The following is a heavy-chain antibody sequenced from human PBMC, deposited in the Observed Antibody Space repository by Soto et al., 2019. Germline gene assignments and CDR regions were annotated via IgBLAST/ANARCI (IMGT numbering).Heavy chain of an antibody. CDR1: GGTFSNYV. CDR3: ARDMTRTVVPYFDF. J-gene: IGHJ4*02. Sequence: QVQLVQSGAEVKTPGSSVKVSCKASGGTFSNYVVNWVRQAPGQGLEWMGRIIPISGAANYAQKFQGRVTITADKSTSTSYMELSSLRSEDTAVYYCARDMTRTVVPYFDFWGQRTLVTVSS. D-gene: IGHD1-7*01. CDR2: IIPISGAA. V-gene: IGHV1-69*06.